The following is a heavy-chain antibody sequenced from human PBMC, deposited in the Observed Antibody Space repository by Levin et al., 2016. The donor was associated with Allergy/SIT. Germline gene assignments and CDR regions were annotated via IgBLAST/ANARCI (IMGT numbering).Heavy chain of an antibody. J-gene: IGHJ4*02. CDR2: INHSGST. D-gene: IGHD5-24*01. V-gene: IGHV4-34*01. CDR1: GGSFSGYY. CDR3: ARGSRTNGYNKIRFDY. Sequence: SETLSLTCAVYGGSFSGYYWSWIRQPPGKGLEWIGEINHSGSTNYNPSLKSRVTISVDTSKNQFSLKLSSVTAADTAVYYCARGSRTNGYNKIRFDYWGQGTLVTVSS.